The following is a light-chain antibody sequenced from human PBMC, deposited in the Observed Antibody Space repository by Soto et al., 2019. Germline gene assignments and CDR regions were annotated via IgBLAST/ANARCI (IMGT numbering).Light chain of an antibody. CDR2: SDN. CDR1: SSNVGTNH. Sequence: QSVLTQPPSASGTPGQRVTISCSGSSSNVGTNHVNWYQQLPGTAPKLLIYSDNQRPSGVPDRFSGSKSGTSASLAISGRQSEDEADYYCATRDERLSGRVFGGGTKVTVL. CDR3: ATRDERLSGRV. J-gene: IGLJ3*02. V-gene: IGLV1-44*01.